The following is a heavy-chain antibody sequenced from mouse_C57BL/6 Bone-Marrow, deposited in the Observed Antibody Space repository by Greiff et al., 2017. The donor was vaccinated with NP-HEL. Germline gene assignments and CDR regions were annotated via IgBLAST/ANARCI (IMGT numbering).Heavy chain of an antibody. Sequence: VQLQQPGAELVKPGASVKLSCKASGYTFTSYWMQWVKQRPGQGLEWIGEIDPSDSYTNYTQKFKGKATLTVDTSSSTAYMQLSSLTSEDSAVYYCARDGYYPYYFDYWGQGTTLTVSS. CDR2: IDPSDSYT. J-gene: IGHJ2*01. CDR3: ARDGYYPYYFDY. D-gene: IGHD2-3*01. CDR1: GYTFTSYW. V-gene: IGHV1-50*01.